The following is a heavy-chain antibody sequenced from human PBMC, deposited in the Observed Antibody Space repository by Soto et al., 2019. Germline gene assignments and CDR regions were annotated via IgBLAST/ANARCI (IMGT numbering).Heavy chain of an antibody. V-gene: IGHV4-38-2*02. J-gene: IGHJ4*02. CDR2: IFHTGTA. CDR3: AREGITMYGLVFM. Sequence: ETLSLTCAVSGYSITSGYYWGWIRQSPGKGLEWIGSIFHTGTAYYNPSLKSRVTISVDTSNNQFSLNLDSVTAADTAVYYCAREGITMYGLVFMWGQGTLVTVSS. D-gene: IGHD3-3*01. CDR1: GYSITSGYY.